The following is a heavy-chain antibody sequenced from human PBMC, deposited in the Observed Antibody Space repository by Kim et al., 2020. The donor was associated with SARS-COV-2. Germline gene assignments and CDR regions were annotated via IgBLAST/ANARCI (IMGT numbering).Heavy chain of an antibody. Sequence: DPVKGRLTISRDNPKNSLYLQLNRLRAEDTAVYYCAGVQFGYGDHGGFDYWGQGTLVTVSS. J-gene: IGHJ4*02. CDR3: AGVQFGYGDHGGFDY. D-gene: IGHD4-17*01. V-gene: IGHV3-11*04.